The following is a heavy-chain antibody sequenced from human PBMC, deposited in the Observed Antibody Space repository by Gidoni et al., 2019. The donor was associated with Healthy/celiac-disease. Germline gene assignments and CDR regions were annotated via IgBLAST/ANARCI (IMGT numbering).Heavy chain of an antibody. V-gene: IGHV3-7*01. D-gene: IGHD3-3*01. CDR1: GFPVSSYW. Sequence: EVQLVESGGGLVQPGGSLRLSCAASGFPVSSYWMGGVRQAPGKGLEWVANIKQDGSEKYYVDSVKGRFTISRDNAKNSLYLQMNSLRAEDTAVYYCARNGNYDFWSGYWGTLDYWGQGTLVTVSS. CDR3: ARNGNYDFWSGYWGTLDY. J-gene: IGHJ4*02. CDR2: IKQDGSEK.